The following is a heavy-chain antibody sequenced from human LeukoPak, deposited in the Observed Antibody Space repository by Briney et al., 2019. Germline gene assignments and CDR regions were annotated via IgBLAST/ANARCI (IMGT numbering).Heavy chain of an antibody. D-gene: IGHD1-26*01. J-gene: IGHJ4*02. CDR3: ARERGSYHRLTQKPPYFDY. CDR1: GYTFTGYY. V-gene: IGHV1-2*06. CDR2: INPNSGGT. Sequence: ASVKVSCKASGYTFTGYYMHWVRQAPGQGLEWMGRINPNSGGTNYAQKLQGRVTMTTDTSTSTAYMELRSLRSDDTAVYYCARERGSYHRLTQKPPYFDYWGQGTLVTVSS.